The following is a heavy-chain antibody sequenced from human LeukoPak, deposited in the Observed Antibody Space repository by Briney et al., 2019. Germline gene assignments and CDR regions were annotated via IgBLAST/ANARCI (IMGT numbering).Heavy chain of an antibody. CDR1: GFTFSSYD. J-gene: IGHJ3*02. CDR3: ARGELLGQTSRFDAFDI. D-gene: IGHD1-26*01. V-gene: IGHV3-13*01. CDR2: IGTAGDT. Sequence: GGSLRLSCAASGFTFSSYDMHWVRQATGKGLEWVSAIGTAGDTYYPGSVKGRFTISRENAKNSLYLQMNSLRAGDTAVYYCARGELLGQTSRFDAFDIWGQGTMVTVSS.